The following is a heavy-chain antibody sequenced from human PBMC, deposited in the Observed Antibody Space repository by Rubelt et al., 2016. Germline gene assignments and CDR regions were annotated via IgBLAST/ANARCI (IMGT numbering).Heavy chain of an antibody. J-gene: IGHJ4*02. D-gene: IGHD3-16*01. Sequence: EVQLVESGGGLVQPGGSLRLSCAASGFSVSNNYMSWVRQAPGQGLEWVSVIYSDGSTYYADSVKGRFTISRHNSKNTLYLEMNSLRTEYTAVYYCAGDYGGNYWGQGTLVTVSS. V-gene: IGHV3-53*04. CDR3: AGDYGGNY. CDR2: IYSDGST. CDR1: GFSVSNNY.